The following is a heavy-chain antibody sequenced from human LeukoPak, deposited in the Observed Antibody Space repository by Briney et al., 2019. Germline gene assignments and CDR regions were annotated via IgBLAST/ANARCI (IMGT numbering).Heavy chain of an antibody. Sequence: SETLSLTCAVYGESFSGFYWSWIRQPLGKGLEWIGEINHSGTTNYNPSLKSRVIISVDTSKNQFPLKLSSVTAADTAVYYCARGRCGDDCYPNWFDPWGQGTLVTVSS. J-gene: IGHJ5*02. CDR3: ARGRCGDDCYPNWFDP. CDR2: INHSGTT. D-gene: IGHD2-21*02. CDR1: GESFSGFY. V-gene: IGHV4-34*01.